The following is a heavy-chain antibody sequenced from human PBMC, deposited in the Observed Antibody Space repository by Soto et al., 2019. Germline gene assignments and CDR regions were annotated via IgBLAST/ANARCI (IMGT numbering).Heavy chain of an antibody. V-gene: IGHV3-53*01. Sequence: EVQLVESGGGLIQPGGSLRFSCAASGFTVSSNYMSWVRQAPGKGLEWVSVIYSGGSTYYADSVKGRFTISRDNSKNTLYLQMNSLRAEDTAVYYCARGTFGVFSIWAYCGQGTLVTVSS. CDR1: GFTVSSNY. D-gene: IGHD3-3*01. CDR3: ARGTFGVFSIWAY. CDR2: IYSGGST. J-gene: IGHJ4*02.